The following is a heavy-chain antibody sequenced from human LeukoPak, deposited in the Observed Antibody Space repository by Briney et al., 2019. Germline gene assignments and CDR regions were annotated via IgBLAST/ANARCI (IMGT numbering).Heavy chain of an antibody. D-gene: IGHD3-10*01. J-gene: IGHJ6*02. CDR2: IWYDGSNK. CDR3: ARELRFGEFYYGMDV. CDR1: GFTFSSYG. Sequence: GGSLRLSCAASGFTFSSYGMHWVRQAPGKGLEWVAVIWYDGSNKYYADSVKGRFTISRDNSKNTLYLQMNSLRAEDTAVYYRARELRFGEFYYGMDVWGQGTTVTVS. V-gene: IGHV3-33*01.